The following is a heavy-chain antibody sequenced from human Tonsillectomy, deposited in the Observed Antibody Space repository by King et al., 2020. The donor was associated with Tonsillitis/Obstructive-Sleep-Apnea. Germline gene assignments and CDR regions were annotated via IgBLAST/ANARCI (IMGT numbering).Heavy chain of an antibody. CDR2: ISSSGSTI. J-gene: IGHJ4*02. CDR3: ARAGQYSGSYAGEYYFDY. Sequence: VQLVESGGGLVQPGGSLRLSCAASGFTFSSYEMNWVRQAPGKGLEWVSYISSSGSTIYYADSVKGRFTISRDNAKNSRYLQMNSLRAEDTAVYYCARAGQYSGSYAGEYYFDYWGQGTLVTVSS. CDR1: GFTFSSYE. D-gene: IGHD1-26*01. V-gene: IGHV3-48*03.